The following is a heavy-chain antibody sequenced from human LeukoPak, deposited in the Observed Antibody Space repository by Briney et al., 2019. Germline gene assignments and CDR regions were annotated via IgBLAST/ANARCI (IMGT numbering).Heavy chain of an antibody. V-gene: IGHV4-59*01. Sequence: SETLSLTCAVYGGSFSGYYWSWIRQPPGKGLEWIGYIYYSGSTNYNPSLKSRVTISVDTSKNQFSLKLSSVTAADTAVYYCARIEDYGGNSVSYWGQGTLVTVSS. CDR2: IYYSGST. CDR3: ARIEDYGGNSVSY. CDR1: GGSFSGYY. J-gene: IGHJ4*02. D-gene: IGHD4-23*01.